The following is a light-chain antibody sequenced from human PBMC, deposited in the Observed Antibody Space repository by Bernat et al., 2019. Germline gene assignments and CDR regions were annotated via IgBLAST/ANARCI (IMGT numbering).Light chain of an antibody. CDR3: QQSYGTPRT. CDR2: AAS. V-gene: IGKV1-39*01. J-gene: IGKJ1*01. Sequence: DIQMTQSPASVSVFPGDSVSITCRTSHTVHKYLNWYQQKPGKAPVLLIYAASILQRGVPSRFSGSGSGTEFTLTITGLQRDDFATYFCQQSYGTPRTFGRGTTVEV. CDR1: HTVHKY.